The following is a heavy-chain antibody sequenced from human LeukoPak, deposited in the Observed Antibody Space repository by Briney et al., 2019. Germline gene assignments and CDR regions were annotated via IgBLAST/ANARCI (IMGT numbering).Heavy chain of an antibody. J-gene: IGHJ6*02. D-gene: IGHD2-8*01. CDR2: IWYDGSTK. CDR1: GFTFNNYG. CDR3: ANNGVSPNYYYGMGV. Sequence: PGGSLRLSCAASGFTFNNYGFHWVRQAPDKGLEWVAVIWYDGSTKYYADSVKGRFTISRDNSKNTVYLQMNSLRAEDTALYYCANNGVSPNYYYGMGVWGQGTTVTVSS. V-gene: IGHV3-33*06.